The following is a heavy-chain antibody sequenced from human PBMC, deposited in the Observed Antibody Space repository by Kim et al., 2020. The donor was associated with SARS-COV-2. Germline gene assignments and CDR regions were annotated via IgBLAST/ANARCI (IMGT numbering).Heavy chain of an antibody. Sequence: GGSLRLSCAASGFTFSSYGMHWVRQAPGKGLEWVAVIWYDGSNKYYADSVKGRFTISRDNSKNTLYLQMNSLRAEDTAVYYCAKGPLTWYFDLWGRGTLVTVSS. CDR3: AKGPLTWYFDL. CDR2: IWYDGSNK. CDR1: GFTFSSYG. V-gene: IGHV3-33*06. J-gene: IGHJ2*01.